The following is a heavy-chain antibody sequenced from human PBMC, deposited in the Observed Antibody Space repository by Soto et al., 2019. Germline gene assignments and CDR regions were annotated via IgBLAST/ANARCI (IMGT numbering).Heavy chain of an antibody. CDR1: GFTSSRYE. J-gene: IGHJ5*02. CDR2: ISSSRSTI. D-gene: IGHD6-13*01. Sequence: PGGSLRLCCAAFGFTSSRYEMKWLRPAPGKGLEWLSCISSSRSTIYYADTVKGRFTISRDNAKSSLYLEMSSLRADDTAVYYCARVTEQLAINGSDPWGQGTPVNVSS. CDR3: ARVTEQLAINGSDP. V-gene: IGHV3-48*03.